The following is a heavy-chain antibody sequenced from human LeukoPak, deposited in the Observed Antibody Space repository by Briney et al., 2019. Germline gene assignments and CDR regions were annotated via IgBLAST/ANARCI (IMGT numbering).Heavy chain of an antibody. CDR3: ARAKSPDDSSGYWDYYYYGMDV. V-gene: IGHV1-69*13. D-gene: IGHD3-22*01. CDR1: GGTFSSYA. J-gene: IGHJ6*02. Sequence: GASVKVSCTASGGTFSSYAISWVRPAPGQGLEWMGGIIPIFGTANYAQKFQGRVTITADESTSTAYMELSSLRSEDTAVYYCARAKSPDDSSGYWDYYYYGMDVWGQGTTVTVSS. CDR2: IIPIFGTA.